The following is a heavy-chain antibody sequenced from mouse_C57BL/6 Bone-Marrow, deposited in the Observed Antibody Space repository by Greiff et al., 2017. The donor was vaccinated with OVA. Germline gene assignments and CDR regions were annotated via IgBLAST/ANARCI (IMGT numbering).Heavy chain of an antibody. J-gene: IGHJ2*01. Sequence: QVQLQQSGPELVKPGASVKLSCKASGYAFSSSWMNWVKQRPGKGLEWIGRIYPGDGDTNYNGKFKGKATLTADKSSSTAYMQLSSLTSEDSAVYFWARTNWSDYWGQGTTLTVSS. CDR2: IYPGDGDT. CDR3: ARTNWSDY. CDR1: GYAFSSSW. V-gene: IGHV1-82*01. D-gene: IGHD4-1*01.